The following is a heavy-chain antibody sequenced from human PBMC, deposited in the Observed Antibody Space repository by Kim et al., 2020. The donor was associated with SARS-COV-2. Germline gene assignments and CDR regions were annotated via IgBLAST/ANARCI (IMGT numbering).Heavy chain of an antibody. Sequence: GGSLRLSCAASGFTFSSYAMHWVRQAPGKGLEWVPVIWYDGSNKYYADSVKGRFTISRDNSKNTLYLQMNSLRAEDTAVYYCAMNLGMITRGYWGQGTLVTVSS. D-gene: IGHD3-16*01. CDR2: IWYDGSNK. CDR3: AMNLGMITRGY. J-gene: IGHJ4*02. CDR1: GFTFSSYA. V-gene: IGHV3-33*01.